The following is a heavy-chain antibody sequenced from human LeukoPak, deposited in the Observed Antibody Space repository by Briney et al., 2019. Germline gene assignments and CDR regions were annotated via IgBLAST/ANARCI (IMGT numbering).Heavy chain of an antibody. CDR3: ARDDYYSS. Sequence: GGSLRLSCVGSGFTLSNYWMHWVRQAPGKGLVWVSRIMFDGTFTMYVDSVKGRFTISRDNAKNTLYLQMNSLRAEDTAVYYCARDDYYSSWGQGTLVTVSS. CDR1: GFTLSNYW. D-gene: IGHD3-10*01. CDR2: IMFDGTFT. V-gene: IGHV3-74*03. J-gene: IGHJ5*02.